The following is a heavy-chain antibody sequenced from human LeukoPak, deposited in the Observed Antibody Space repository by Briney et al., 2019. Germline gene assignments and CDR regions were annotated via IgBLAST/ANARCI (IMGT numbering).Heavy chain of an antibody. V-gene: IGHV6-1*01. Sequence: SQTLSLTCAISGDSVSSNNAAWNWIRRSPSRGLEWLGRTYYRSKWYYHYAVSVKSRITIKPDTSKNRFSLQLNFVTPDDTAVYYCVRSHNGDIDYWGQGTLVTVSS. D-gene: IGHD7-27*01. J-gene: IGHJ4*02. CDR1: GDSVSSNNAA. CDR3: VRSHNGDIDY. CDR2: TYYRSKWYY.